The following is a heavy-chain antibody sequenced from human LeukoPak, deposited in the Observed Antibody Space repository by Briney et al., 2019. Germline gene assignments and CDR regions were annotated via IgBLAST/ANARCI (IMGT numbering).Heavy chain of an antibody. V-gene: IGHV3-7*01. CDR3: VRDTGGSGSYPDY. J-gene: IGHJ4*02. CDR2: IKQDGSEK. Sequence: GGSLRLSCAASGFTFSSYWMTWVRQAPGKELEWVANIKQDGSEKYFVDSVKGRFTISRDNAKNSVYLQMNSLRAEESAVYYCVRDTGGSGSYPDYWGQGTLVTVSS. D-gene: IGHD1-26*01. CDR1: GFTFSSYW.